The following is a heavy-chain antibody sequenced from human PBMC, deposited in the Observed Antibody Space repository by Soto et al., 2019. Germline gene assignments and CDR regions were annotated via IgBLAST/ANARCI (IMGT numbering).Heavy chain of an antibody. J-gene: IGHJ4*02. Sequence: GGSLRLSCAASGFTFSSYAMSWVRQAPGKGLEWVSAISGSGGSTYYADSVKGRFTISRDNSKNTLYLQMNSLRAEDTAVYYCAKATIFYIVGATYFDYWGQGTLVTVSS. V-gene: IGHV3-23*01. CDR2: ISGSGGST. CDR1: GFTFSSYA. D-gene: IGHD1-26*01. CDR3: AKATIFYIVGATYFDY.